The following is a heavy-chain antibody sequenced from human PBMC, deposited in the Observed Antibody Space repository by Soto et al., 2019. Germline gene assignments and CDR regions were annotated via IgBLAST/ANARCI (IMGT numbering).Heavy chain of an antibody. J-gene: IGHJ4*02. V-gene: IGHV3-9*01. CDR3: AKDTFGDSGYPGH. D-gene: IGHD3-22*01. CDR1: GFTFDDYA. Sequence: EVQLVESGGGLVQPGRSLRLSCAASGFTFDDYAMHWVRQAPGKGLEWVSGISWNSGSIGYADSVKGRFTISRDNAKNSLYLQMNSLRAEDTALYYCAKDTFGDSGYPGHWGQGTLVTVSS. CDR2: ISWNSGSI.